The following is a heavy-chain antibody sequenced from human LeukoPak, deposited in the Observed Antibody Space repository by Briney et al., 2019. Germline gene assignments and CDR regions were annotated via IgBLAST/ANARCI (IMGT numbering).Heavy chain of an antibody. CDR2: IKQDGSEK. CDR1: GFTFSSYW. CDR3: ARDTRDGYSSGWYAY. Sequence: PGGSLRLSCAASGFTFSSYWMSWVRQAPGKGLEWVANIKQDGSEKYYVDPVKGRFTISRDNAKNSLYLQMNSLRAEDTAVYYCARDTRDGYSSGWYAYWGQGTLVTVSS. V-gene: IGHV3-7*01. J-gene: IGHJ4*02. D-gene: IGHD6-19*01.